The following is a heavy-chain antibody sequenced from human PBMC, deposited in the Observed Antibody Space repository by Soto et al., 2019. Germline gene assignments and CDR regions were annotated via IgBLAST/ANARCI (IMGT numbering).Heavy chain of an antibody. V-gene: IGHV4-34*01. CDR3: ASVPVLRYFDWLVGSNYGMDF. Sequence: PSETLSLTCAVYGGSFSGYYWSWIRQPPGKGLEWIGEINHSGSTNYNPSLKSRVTISVDTSKNQFSLKLSSVTAAVTAVYYCASVPVLRYFDWLVGSNYGMDFWGQGTTVTVSS. J-gene: IGHJ6*02. CDR2: INHSGST. CDR1: GGSFSGYY. D-gene: IGHD3-9*01.